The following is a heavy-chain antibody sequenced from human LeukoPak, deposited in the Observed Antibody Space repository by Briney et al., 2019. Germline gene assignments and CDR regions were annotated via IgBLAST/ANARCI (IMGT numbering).Heavy chain of an antibody. Sequence: GASVKVSCKASGYTFTSYYMHWVRQAPGQGLEWMGIINPSGGSTSYAQKFRGRVTMTRDTSTSSVYMELSSLRSEDTAVYYCATMYSGSHYYYYGMDVWGQGTTVTVSS. V-gene: IGHV1-46*01. CDR3: ATMYSGSHYYYYGMDV. CDR2: INPSGGST. D-gene: IGHD1-26*01. CDR1: GYTFTSYY. J-gene: IGHJ6*02.